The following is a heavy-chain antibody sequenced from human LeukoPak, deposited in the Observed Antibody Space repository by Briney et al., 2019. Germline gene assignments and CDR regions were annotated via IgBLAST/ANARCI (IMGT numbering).Heavy chain of an antibody. V-gene: IGHV4-34*01. CDR3: ARGTRGSSWYNWFDP. Sequence: SETLSLTCAVYGGSFSGYYWSWIRHPPGKGLEWIGEINHSGSTNYNPSLKSRVTISVDTSKNQFSLKLSSVTAADTAVYYCARGTRGSSWYNWFDPWGQGTLVTVSS. J-gene: IGHJ5*02. D-gene: IGHD6-13*01. CDR2: INHSGST. CDR1: GGSFSGYY.